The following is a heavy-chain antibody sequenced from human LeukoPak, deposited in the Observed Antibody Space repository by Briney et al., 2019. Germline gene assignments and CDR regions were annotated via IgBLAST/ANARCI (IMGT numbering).Heavy chain of an antibody. J-gene: IGHJ6*03. Sequence: GASVKVSCKASGYTFTSYAMNWVRQAPGQGLEWMGWINTNTGNPTYAQGFTGRFVFSLDTSVSTAYLQISSLKAEDTAVYYCARAKEYCSSTSCSMGQVDYYYYMDVWGKGTTVTVSS. V-gene: IGHV7-4-1*02. D-gene: IGHD2-2*01. CDR3: ARAKEYCSSTSCSMGQVDYYYYMDV. CDR2: INTNTGNP. CDR1: GYTFTSYA.